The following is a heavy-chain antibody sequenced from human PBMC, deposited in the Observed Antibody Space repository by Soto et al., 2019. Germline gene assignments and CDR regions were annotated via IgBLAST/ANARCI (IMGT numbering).Heavy chain of an antibody. D-gene: IGHD3-10*01. J-gene: IGHJ6*02. CDR2: INPSGGST. Sequence: ASVKVSFMASAGTFISYAISCVRQAPGQGLEWMGIINPSGGSTSYAQKFQGRVTMTRDTSTSTVYMELSSLRSEDTAVYYCARSMVRGVIIDYYGMDVWGQGTTVTVSS. CDR3: ARSMVRGVIIDYYGMDV. V-gene: IGHV1-46*03. CDR1: AGTFISYA.